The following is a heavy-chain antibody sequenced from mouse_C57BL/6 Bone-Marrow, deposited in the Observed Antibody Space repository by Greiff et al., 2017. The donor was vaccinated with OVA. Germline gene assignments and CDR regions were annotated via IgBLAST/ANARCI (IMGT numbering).Heavy chain of an antibody. CDR2: IDPSDSYT. Sequence: QVQLQQPGAELVKPGASVKLSCKASGYTFTGYWMQWVKQRPGQGLEWIGEIDPSDSYTNYNQKFKGKAILTVDTSSSTAYMQLSSLTSEDSAVYYCASAVFAYWGQGNLVTVSA. J-gene: IGHJ3*01. CDR3: ASAVFAY. CDR1: GYTFTGYW. V-gene: IGHV1-50*01.